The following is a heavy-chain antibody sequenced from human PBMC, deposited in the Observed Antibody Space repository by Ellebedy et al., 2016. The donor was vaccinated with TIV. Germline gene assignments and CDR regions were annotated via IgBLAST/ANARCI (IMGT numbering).Heavy chain of an antibody. V-gene: IGHV3-9*01. CDR3: ATSSDYYGSAFFDY. J-gene: IGHJ4*02. Sequence: GGSLRLSXAASGFTFADYAMYWVRQAPGKGLEWVSGISWNSGTIGYADSVKGRFTISRDNAKNSLFLQMSSLRAEDTALYYCATSSDYYGSAFFDYWGQGTLVTVSS. CDR2: ISWNSGTI. D-gene: IGHD3-10*01. CDR1: GFTFADYA.